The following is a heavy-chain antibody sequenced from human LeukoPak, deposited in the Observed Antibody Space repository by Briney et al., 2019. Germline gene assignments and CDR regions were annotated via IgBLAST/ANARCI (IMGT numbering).Heavy chain of an antibody. J-gene: IGHJ6*03. V-gene: IGHV3-49*04. D-gene: IGHD6-13*01. CDR3: TRDGIAAAGSFYYYYYYMGV. CDR2: IGSKAYGGTT. CDR1: GFTFGDYA. Sequence: PGRSLRLSCTASGFTFGDYAMSWVRQAPGKGLEWVGFIGSKAYGGTTEYAASVKGRFTISRDDSKSIAYLQMNSLKTEDTAVYYCTRDGIAAAGSFYYYYYYMGVWGKGTTVTVSS.